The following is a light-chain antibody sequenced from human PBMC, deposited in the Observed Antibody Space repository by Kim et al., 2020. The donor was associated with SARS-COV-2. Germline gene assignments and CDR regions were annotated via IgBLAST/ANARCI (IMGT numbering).Light chain of an antibody. J-gene: IGLJ2*01. V-gene: IGLV2-14*01. CDR3: SSYTTTSTL. CDR2: DVS. Sequence: QSALTQPASVSGSPGQSITISCTGTSSDIAIYKYVSWYQQHPGKAPKLMIYDVSKRPSGVSNRFSGSKSGNTASLTISGLQAEDEADYYCSSYTTTSTLFGGGTKVTVL. CDR1: SSDIAIYKY.